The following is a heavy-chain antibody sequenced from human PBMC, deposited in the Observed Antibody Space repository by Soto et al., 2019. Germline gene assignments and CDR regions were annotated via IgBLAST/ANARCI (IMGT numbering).Heavy chain of an antibody. Sequence: SVKVSCKASGGTFSSYAISWVRQAPGQGLEWMGGIIPIFGTANYAQKFQGRVTITADKSTSTAYVELSSLRSEDTAVYYCARGFCSSKRCYDNYGMDVWGQGTTVTIYS. CDR1: GGTFSSYA. D-gene: IGHD2-2*01. J-gene: IGHJ6*02. CDR3: ARGFCSSKRCYDNYGMDV. V-gene: IGHV1-69*06. CDR2: IIPIFGTA.